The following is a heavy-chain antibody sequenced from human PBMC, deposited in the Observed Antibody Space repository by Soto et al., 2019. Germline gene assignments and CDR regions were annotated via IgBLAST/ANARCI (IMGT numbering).Heavy chain of an antibody. CDR2: ISVSGGRT. J-gene: IGHJ5*02. V-gene: IGHV3-23*01. CDR1: GFAFSSYC. Sequence: GGSLRLSCGASGFAFSSYCMSWVRQAPGKGLEWVSAISVSGGRTYYADSVKGRFTISRDNSKNTLYLQMNSLRAEDTAVYYCAKAPPMLWFGPRFDPWGQGTLVTVSS. D-gene: IGHD3-10*01. CDR3: AKAPPMLWFGPRFDP.